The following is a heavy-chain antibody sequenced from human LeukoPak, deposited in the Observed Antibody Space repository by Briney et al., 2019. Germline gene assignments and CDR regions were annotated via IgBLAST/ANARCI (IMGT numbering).Heavy chain of an antibody. Sequence: GGSLRLSCAASGFTFSSYWMSWVRQAPGKGLEWVANIKQDGSEKYYVDSVKGRFTIPGDNPKKMAYLQMNNLRAEDTAIYYCVKDGEWTFDVWGQGTMVTVS. CDR1: GFTFSSYW. CDR3: VKDGEWTFDV. V-gene: IGHV3-7*01. J-gene: IGHJ3*01. CDR2: IKQDGSEK. D-gene: IGHD3-3*01.